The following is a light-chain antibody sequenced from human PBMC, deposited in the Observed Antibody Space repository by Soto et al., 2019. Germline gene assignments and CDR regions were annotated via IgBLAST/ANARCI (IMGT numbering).Light chain of an antibody. J-gene: IGKJ2*01. CDR3: QQYGGVPYI. V-gene: IGKV3-20*01. CDR1: ESISRDY. CDR2: GAS. Sequence: EIVLTQSPGTLSLSPGQRVTLSCRASESISRDYLAWYQQRLGQAPRLLIYGASSGATGIPDRFSGSGSGTDFTLTISRLEPEDFAIYYCQQYGGVPYIFGQGTKLEIK.